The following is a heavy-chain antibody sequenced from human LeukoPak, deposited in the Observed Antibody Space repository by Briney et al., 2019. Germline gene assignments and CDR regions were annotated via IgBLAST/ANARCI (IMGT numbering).Heavy chain of an antibody. D-gene: IGHD3-22*01. J-gene: IGHJ4*02. Sequence: PSETLSLTCTVSGGSISSSSYYWGWIRQPPGKGLEWIGSIYYSGSTYYNPSLKSRVTISVDTSKNQFSLKLGSVTAADTAVYYCARGSSMSYYDSSGYRYYFDYWGQGTLVTVSS. CDR3: ARGSSMSYYDSSGYRYYFDY. V-gene: IGHV4-39*01. CDR1: GGSISSSSYY. CDR2: IYYSGST.